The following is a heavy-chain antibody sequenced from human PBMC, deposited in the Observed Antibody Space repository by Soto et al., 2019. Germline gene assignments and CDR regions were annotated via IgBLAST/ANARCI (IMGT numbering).Heavy chain of an antibody. CDR3: ARRGYCSGGSCYRAPNWFDP. CDR1: GGSISSYY. J-gene: IGHJ5*02. CDR2: IYYSGST. D-gene: IGHD2-15*01. V-gene: IGHV4-59*01. Sequence: PSETLSLTCTVSGGSISSYYWSWIRQPPGKGLEWIGYIYYSGSTNYNPSLKSRVTISVDTSKNQFSLKLSSVTAADTAVYYCARRGYCSGGSCYRAPNWFDPWGQGTLVTVSS.